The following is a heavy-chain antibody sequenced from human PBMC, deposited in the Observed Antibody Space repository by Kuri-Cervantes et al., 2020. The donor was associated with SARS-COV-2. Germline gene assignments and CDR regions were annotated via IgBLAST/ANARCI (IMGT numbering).Heavy chain of an antibody. J-gene: IGHJ4*02. V-gene: IGHV3-23*01. CDR2: ISGSGGST. CDR3: AKDFVYYYDSSGYLFDY. D-gene: IGHD3-22*01. CDR1: GFTFSSYA. Sequence: GESLKISCAASGFTFSSYAMSWVRQAPGKGLEWASAISGSGGSTYYADSVKGRFTISRDNSKNTLYLQMNSLRAEDTAVYYCAKDFVYYYDSSGYLFDYWGQGTLVTVSS.